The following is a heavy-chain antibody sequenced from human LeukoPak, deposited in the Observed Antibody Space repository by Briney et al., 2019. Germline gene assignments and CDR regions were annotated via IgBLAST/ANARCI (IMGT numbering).Heavy chain of an antibody. CDR1: GFGFSSYW. J-gene: IGHJ4*02. CDR3: ATPNYYASGKYFGY. D-gene: IGHD3-10*01. Sequence: GGSLRLSCEASGFGFSSYWMNWVRQAPGKGLEWVANIKQDGSEKFYVDSVKGRFTISRDNAKNSLSLQMNSLRVEDTAVYYCATPNYYASGKYFGYWGQGTLVTVSS. CDR2: IKQDGSEK. V-gene: IGHV3-7*03.